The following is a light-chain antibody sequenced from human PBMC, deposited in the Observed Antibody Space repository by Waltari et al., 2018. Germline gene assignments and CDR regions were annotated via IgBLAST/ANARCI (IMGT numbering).Light chain of an antibody. CDR1: QGINNH. CDR3: QKCNSAPRT. V-gene: IGKV1-27*01. Sequence: DIQMTQSPSSLSASVGDRVTITCRASQGINNHLAWYQQKPGKVPTLLIYSAYTLQSGVPSRFSGSGSGTDFTLTISSLHPEDVATYYCQKCNSAPRTFGPGTKVEIK. CDR2: SAY. J-gene: IGKJ1*01.